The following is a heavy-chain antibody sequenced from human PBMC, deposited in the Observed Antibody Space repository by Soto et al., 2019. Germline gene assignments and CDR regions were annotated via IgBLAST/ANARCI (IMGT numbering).Heavy chain of an antibody. CDR1: GITIRTYY. CDR3: VREAYIGYGHAIDH. V-gene: IGHV4-59*01. CDR2: NYHSGTT. D-gene: IGHD5-12*01. Sequence: SDTLPLTYALPGITIRTYYWSWIRQPPGKGLEWIGYNYHSGTTNYNPSLKSRVTISVDTSKNQFSLRLTSVTAADTAIYYCVREAYIGYGHAIDHWGQGILVTVS. J-gene: IGHJ4*02.